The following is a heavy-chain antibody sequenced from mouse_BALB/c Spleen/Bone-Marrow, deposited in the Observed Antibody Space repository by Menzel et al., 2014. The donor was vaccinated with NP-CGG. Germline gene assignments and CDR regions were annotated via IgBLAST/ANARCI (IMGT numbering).Heavy chain of an antibody. CDR3: ARRWLPYAMDY. Sequence: VQLQQSGPELVKPGASVKMSCKASGYTFTSYIMHWVKQKPGQGLEWIGYINPYNDGTKYNEKFKDKATLTSDKSSSTAYMELSSLTSEDSAVYYCARRWLPYAMDYWGQGTSVTVSS. D-gene: IGHD2-3*01. CDR1: GYTFTSYI. J-gene: IGHJ4*01. V-gene: IGHV1-14*01. CDR2: INPYNDGT.